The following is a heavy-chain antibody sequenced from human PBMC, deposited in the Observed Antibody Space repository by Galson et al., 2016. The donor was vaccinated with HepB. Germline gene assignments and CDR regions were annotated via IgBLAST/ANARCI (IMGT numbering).Heavy chain of an antibody. V-gene: IGHV4-39*01. CDR2: VLSSEGT. J-gene: IGHJ6*03. CDR3: ATGIVVAGKYYYYYMDV. Sequence: ETLSLTCFVSGGTIRSDYYWGWIRQPPGRGLEWIGSVLSSEGTYYNPSLQSRVTISVDTSKNQFSLRLNSVTAADTGVYYCATGIVVAGKYYYYYMDVWGKGTTVTVSS. CDR1: GGTIRSDYY. D-gene: IGHD6-19*01.